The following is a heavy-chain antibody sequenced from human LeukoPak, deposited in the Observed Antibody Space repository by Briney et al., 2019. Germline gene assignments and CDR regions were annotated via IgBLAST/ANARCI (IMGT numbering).Heavy chain of an antibody. J-gene: IGHJ6*03. CDR2: INWSGDSS. CDR3: ARDDVSSTISPPYYMDV. Sequence: GGSLRLSCAASGFTFHNYGMSWVRQVPGKGLEWVSGINWSGDSSSYADSVKGRFTVSRDNAQNSLYLQMNSLRAKDTALNFCARDDVSSTISPPYYMDVWGEGITVTVSS. V-gene: IGHV3-20*04. CDR1: GFTFHNYG. D-gene: IGHD2-2*01.